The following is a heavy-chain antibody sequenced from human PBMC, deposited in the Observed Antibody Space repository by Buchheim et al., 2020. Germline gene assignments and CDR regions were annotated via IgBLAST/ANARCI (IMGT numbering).Heavy chain of an antibody. Sequence: QVQLQQWGAGLLKPSETLSLTCAVYGGSFSGYYWSWIRQPPGKGLEWIGEINHSGSTNYNPSLKSRVTISVDTSKNQFSLKLSFVTAADTAVYYCARGLGYCSGASCYTGYYYYYGMDVWGQGTT. CDR2: INHSGST. D-gene: IGHD2-2*02. CDR1: GGSFSGYY. J-gene: IGHJ6*02. CDR3: ARGLGYCSGASCYTGYYYYYGMDV. V-gene: IGHV4-34*01.